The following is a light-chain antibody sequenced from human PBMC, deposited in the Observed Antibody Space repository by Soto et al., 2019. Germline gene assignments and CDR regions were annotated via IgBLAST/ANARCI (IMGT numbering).Light chain of an antibody. Sequence: DIQMTQSPSTLSASVGDRVTITCRASQSISSWLAWYQQKPGKAPKLLIYKASSLESGVPSRFSGSGSGTEFTLTISSLQPDDFATYCCKQYNSYSNTFGQGTKLEIK. CDR2: KAS. J-gene: IGKJ2*01. V-gene: IGKV1-5*03. CDR1: QSISSW. CDR3: KQYNSYSNT.